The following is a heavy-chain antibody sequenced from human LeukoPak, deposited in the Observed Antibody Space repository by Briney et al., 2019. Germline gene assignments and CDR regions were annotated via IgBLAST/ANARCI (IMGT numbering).Heavy chain of an antibody. CDR2: IKSKTDGGTT. CDR1: GFTFNNAW. Sequence: GGSLRLSCAASGFTFNNAWMSWIRQVPGKGLEWVGRIKSKTDGGTTDYAAPVKGRFTISRDDSKNTLYLQMNSLKTEDTAVYYCTTDYYDYVWGSYRPDYWGQGTLVTVSS. J-gene: IGHJ4*02. V-gene: IGHV3-15*01. D-gene: IGHD3-16*02. CDR3: TTDYYDYVWGSYRPDY.